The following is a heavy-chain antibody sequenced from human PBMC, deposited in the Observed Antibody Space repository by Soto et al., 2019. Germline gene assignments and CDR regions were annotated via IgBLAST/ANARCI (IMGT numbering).Heavy chain of an antibody. J-gene: IGHJ6*02. CDR2: SIPIFGTA. D-gene: IGHD5-12*01. CDR3: ARGRGYSGDDHYYYFDMDV. V-gene: IGHV1-69*01. CDR1: GGTFNNYP. Sequence: QVQLVQSGAEVKKPGSSVKVSCKASGGTFNNYPITWVRQAPGEGLEWMGGSIPIFGTANYAQKFQGRVTISVDESTSTAYMELSSLRSEDTPVYYCARGRGYSGDDHYYYFDMDVWGQGTTVTVSS.